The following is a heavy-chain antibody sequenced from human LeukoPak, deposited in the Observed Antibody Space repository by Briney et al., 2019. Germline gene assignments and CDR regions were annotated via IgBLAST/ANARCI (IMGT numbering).Heavy chain of an antibody. CDR3: AKGYCSSTSCYSRFDP. CDR1: GFTFSSYA. J-gene: IGHJ5*02. CDR2: ISGSGGST. Sequence: HPGRSLRLSCAASGFTFSSYAMSWVRQAPGKGLEWVSAISGSGGSTYYADSVKGRFTISRDNSKNTLYLQMNSLRAEDTAVYYCAKGYCSSTSCYSRFDPWGQGTLVTVSS. D-gene: IGHD2-2*02. V-gene: IGHV3-23*01.